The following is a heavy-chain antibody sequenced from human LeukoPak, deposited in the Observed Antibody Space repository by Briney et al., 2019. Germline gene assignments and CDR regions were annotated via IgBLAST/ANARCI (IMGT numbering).Heavy chain of an antibody. J-gene: IGHJ5*02. Sequence: SETLSLTCAVYVGSFSGYSWNWIRQSPGKGLEWIGEINHSGSTNYNPSLKSRVSISLDKSKKQFSLKLSSVTAADTAVYYCARGLPRIQLWFGGDGARWFDPWGQGTLVTVSS. CDR2: INHSGST. CDR3: ARGLPRIQLWFGGDGARWFDP. CDR1: VGSFSGYS. V-gene: IGHV4-34*01. D-gene: IGHD5-18*01.